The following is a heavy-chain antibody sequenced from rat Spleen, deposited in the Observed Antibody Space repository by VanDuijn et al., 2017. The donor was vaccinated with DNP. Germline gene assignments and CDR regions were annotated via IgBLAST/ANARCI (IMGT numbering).Heavy chain of an antibody. CDR1: GFTFSNYY. CDR3: VRWNSGHFDY. J-gene: IGHJ2*01. V-gene: IGHV5-25*01. CDR2: ISTSGGST. Sequence: EVQLVESGGGLVQPGRSMKLSCAASGFTFSNYYMAWVRQAPKKGLEWVATISTSGGSTHYRDSVKCRFTISRDNAKSTLYLQMNSLRSEDIATYYCVRWNSGHFDYWGQGVMVTVSS. D-gene: IGHD4-3*01.